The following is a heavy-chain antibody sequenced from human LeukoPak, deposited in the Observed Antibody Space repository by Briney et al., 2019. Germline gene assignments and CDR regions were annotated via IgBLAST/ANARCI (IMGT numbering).Heavy chain of an antibody. Sequence: SGTLSLTCAVYGGSFSGYYWSWIRQPPGKGLEWIGEINHSGSTNYNPSLESRVTISVDTSKNHVSLNLTSVTAADTAVYYCVRPESAGTKYRFDYWGQGALVTVSS. CDR3: VRPESAGTKYRFDY. J-gene: IGHJ4*02. CDR2: INHSGST. V-gene: IGHV4-34*01. D-gene: IGHD1-1*01. CDR1: GGSFSGYY.